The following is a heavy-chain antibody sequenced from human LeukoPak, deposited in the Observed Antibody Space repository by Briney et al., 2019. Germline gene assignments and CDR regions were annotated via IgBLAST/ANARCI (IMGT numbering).Heavy chain of an antibody. Sequence: GGSLRLSCAASGFTFSSYSMNWVRQAPGKGLEWVSYISHTSSYTNYADSVKGRFTISRDNAKNSLYLQMNSLRAEDTALYYCARDRTDYGAFDIWGQGTMVTVSS. CDR3: ARDRTDYGAFDI. CDR2: ISHTSSYT. D-gene: IGHD4-17*01. V-gene: IGHV3-21*05. J-gene: IGHJ3*02. CDR1: GFTFSSYS.